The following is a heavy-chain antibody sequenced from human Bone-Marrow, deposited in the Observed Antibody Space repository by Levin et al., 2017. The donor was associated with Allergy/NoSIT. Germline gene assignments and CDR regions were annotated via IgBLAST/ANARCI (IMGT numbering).Heavy chain of an antibody. CDR3: ATGPSGFDY. V-gene: IGHV4-39*01. D-gene: IGHD1-26*01. CDR1: GGSIRGGSYS. J-gene: IGHJ4*02. CDR2: ISSGRST. Sequence: SQTLSLTCTVSGGSIRGGSYSWGWIRQPPEKGLEWIGTISSGRSTYYNPSFNSRLTISLATSKNLFSLKLDSLTAADTAVYYCATGPSGFDYWGQGTLVTVSS.